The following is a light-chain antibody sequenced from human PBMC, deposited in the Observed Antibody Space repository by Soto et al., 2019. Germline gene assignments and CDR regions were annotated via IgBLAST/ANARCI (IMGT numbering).Light chain of an antibody. CDR3: QQYTSWPIT. CDR2: GIS. V-gene: IGKV3-15*01. CDR1: QRVGSN. J-gene: IGKJ5*01. Sequence: VLTHSPATLSVSPGERATLSCRASQRVGSNFLAWYQQKPGQAPRLLIYGISARAIGVPDRFSGSGSGTEFTLTISSLQSEDSAVYYCQQYTSWPITFGQGTRLEIK.